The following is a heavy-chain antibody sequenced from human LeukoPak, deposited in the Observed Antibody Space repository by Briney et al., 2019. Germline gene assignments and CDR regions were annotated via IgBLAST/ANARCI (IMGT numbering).Heavy chain of an antibody. D-gene: IGHD1-26*01. CDR3: ARSPKGAKGAFDI. CDR1: GYTFISYG. V-gene: IGHV1-18*01. CDR2: ISADNGNT. Sequence: ASVKVSCKASGYTFISYGISWVRQAPGQGLEWMGWISADNGNTQYAQKFQGRVTITADKSTSTAYMELSSLRSEDTAVYYCARSPKGAKGAFDIWGQGTMVTVSS. J-gene: IGHJ3*02.